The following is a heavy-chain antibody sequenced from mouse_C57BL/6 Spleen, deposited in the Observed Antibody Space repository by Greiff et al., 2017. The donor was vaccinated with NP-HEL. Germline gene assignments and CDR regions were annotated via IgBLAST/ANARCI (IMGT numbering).Heavy chain of an antibody. CDR3: ARGDSNSYYAMDY. Sequence: EVQLQQSGPELVKPGASVKISCKASGYSFTGYYMNWVKQSPEKSLEWIGEINPSTGGTTYNQKFKAKATLTVDKSSSTAYMQLKSLTSEDSAVYYGARGDSNSYYAMDYWGQGTSVTVSS. CDR1: GYSFTGYY. CDR2: INPSTGGT. D-gene: IGHD2-5*01. V-gene: IGHV1-42*01. J-gene: IGHJ4*01.